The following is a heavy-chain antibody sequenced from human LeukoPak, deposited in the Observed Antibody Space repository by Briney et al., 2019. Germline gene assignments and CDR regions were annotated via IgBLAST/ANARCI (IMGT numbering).Heavy chain of an antibody. CDR3: ARDLGRIGVTGTRGFDS. CDR1: GYTFTAYY. D-gene: IGHD6-19*01. J-gene: IGHJ4*02. CDR2: INPNSGGT. V-gene: IGHV1-2*02. Sequence: GASVKVSCKASGYTFTAYYMHWVRQAPGQRLEWMGWINPNSGGTNYAQKFQGRVTTTGDTSISTAYMDLGRLTSDDTAVYYCARDLGRIGVTGTRGFDSWGQGILVTVSS.